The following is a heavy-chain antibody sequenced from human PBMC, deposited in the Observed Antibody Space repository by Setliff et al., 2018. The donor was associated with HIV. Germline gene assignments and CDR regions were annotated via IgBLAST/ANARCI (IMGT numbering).Heavy chain of an antibody. V-gene: IGHV1-3*03. J-gene: IGHJ4*02. Sequence: ASVKVSCKASGYTFATYTMHWVRQAPGQRPEWMGWINGDNGNTKYSQKFQDRVTITRDTSASTGYMELTSLRSEDMALYYCATGIAAAGGIDYWGQGTLVTVSS. CDR2: INGDNGNT. CDR3: ATGIAAAGGIDY. CDR1: GYTFATYT. D-gene: IGHD6-13*01.